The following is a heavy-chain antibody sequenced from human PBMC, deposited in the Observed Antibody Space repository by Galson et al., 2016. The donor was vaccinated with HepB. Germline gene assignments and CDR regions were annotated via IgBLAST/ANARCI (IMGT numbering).Heavy chain of an antibody. CDR1: GYTLIGLS. J-gene: IGHJ6*04. D-gene: IGHD6-6*01. CDR2: FDPEDGEA. Sequence: SVKVSCKVSGYTLIGLSMHWVRQAPGKGLEWMGSFDPEDGEARYAQKFQDRVTLTEDTSTDTGYMELRSVRSDDTAVYYCVTDNPFRTARRGEGPYGMDVWGEGTTVIVSS. V-gene: IGHV1-24*01. CDR3: VTDNPFRTARRGEGPYGMDV.